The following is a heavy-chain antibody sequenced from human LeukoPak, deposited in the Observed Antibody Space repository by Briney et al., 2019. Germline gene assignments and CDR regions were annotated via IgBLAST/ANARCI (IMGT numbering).Heavy chain of an antibody. J-gene: IGHJ6*03. Sequence: ASVKVSCKASGYIFTDYYMHWVRQAPGQELGWMGRINPNSGGTNYAQKLQGRVTMTTDTSTSTAYMELRSLRSDDTAVYYCARDFTDIVVVVAATGPRDYYYMDVWGKGTTVTVS. CDR1: GYIFTDYY. CDR2: INPNSGGT. V-gene: IGHV1/OR15-1*04. D-gene: IGHD2-15*01. CDR3: ARDFTDIVVVVAATGPRDYYYMDV.